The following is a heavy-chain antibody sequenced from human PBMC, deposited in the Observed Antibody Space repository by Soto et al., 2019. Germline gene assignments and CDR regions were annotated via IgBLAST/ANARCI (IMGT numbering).Heavy chain of an antibody. J-gene: IGHJ4*02. CDR3: AAAGSQSSYRALDY. CDR1: GFTVSDHY. CDR2: TYGGDNT. V-gene: IGHV3-66*01. Sequence: GGSLRLSCAVSGFTVSDHYMSWVRQAPGMDLEWVSVTYGGDNTYYAESVKGRFTISRDNSRNILFLQMNSLRDEDTAVYYCAAAGSQSSYRALDYWGQGTLVTVSS. D-gene: IGHD3-10*01.